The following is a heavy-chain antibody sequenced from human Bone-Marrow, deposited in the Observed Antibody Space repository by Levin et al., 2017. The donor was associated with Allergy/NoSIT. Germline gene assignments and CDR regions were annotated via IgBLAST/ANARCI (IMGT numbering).Heavy chain of an antibody. CDR1: GGSTSNYY. Sequence: PSETLSLTCTVSGGSTSNYYWNWIRQPPGKALEWIGYIYHTGSASYNPSLKSRLNISLDTSKQQFSLRLTSVTAADTAMYFCARGRVVIPTASNWFDRWGAGTLVTVSS. CDR3: ARGRVVIPTASNWFDR. V-gene: IGHV4-59*01. D-gene: IGHD2-2*01. J-gene: IGHJ5*02. CDR2: IYHTGSA.